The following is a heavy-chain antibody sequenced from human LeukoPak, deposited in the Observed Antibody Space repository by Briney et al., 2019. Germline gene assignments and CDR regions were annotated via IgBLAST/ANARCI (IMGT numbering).Heavy chain of an antibody. V-gene: IGHV3-74*01. D-gene: IGHD3-10*01. CDR1: GFTFSSYW. J-gene: IGHJ3*02. CDR3: STGSGHAFDI. CDR2: INSDGSST. Sequence: QSGGSLRLSCAASGFTFSSYWMHWVRQVPGKGLVWVSRINSDGSSTSYADSVKGRFTISRDNAKNTLYVQMNSLRVEDTAVYYCSTGSGHAFDIWGRGTMVTVSS.